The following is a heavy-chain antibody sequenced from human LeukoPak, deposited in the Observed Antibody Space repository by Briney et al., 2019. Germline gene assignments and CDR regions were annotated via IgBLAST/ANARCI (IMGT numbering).Heavy chain of an antibody. CDR3: ARQPAVAGTGWFDP. CDR1: GGSINNYY. D-gene: IGHD6-19*01. V-gene: IGHV4-4*07. CDR2: IYSSGST. J-gene: IGHJ5*02. Sequence: MSSETLSLTCTVSGGSINNYYWSWIRQPAGKGLEWIGRIYSSGSTNYSPSLKSRVTMSVDTSKNQFSLKLSSVTAADTAVYYCARQPAVAGTGWFDPWGQGTLVTASS.